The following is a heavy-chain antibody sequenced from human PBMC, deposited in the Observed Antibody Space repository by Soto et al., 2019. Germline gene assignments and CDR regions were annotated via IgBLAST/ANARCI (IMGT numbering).Heavy chain of an antibody. J-gene: IGHJ4*02. CDR2: LKSDGSST. Sequence: EVQLVESGGGLVQPGGSLRLSCAASGFTFSSHWMHWGRQVPGKGLVWVSRLKSDGSSTADADSVKGRFTISTDNAKNNLYLQMNSLRVEASAVYYCARDRPAILNQTDHPMFDYWGQGTLVTVSS. V-gene: IGHV3-74*01. D-gene: IGHD3-9*01. CDR3: ARDRPAILNQTDHPMFDY. CDR1: GFTFSSHW.